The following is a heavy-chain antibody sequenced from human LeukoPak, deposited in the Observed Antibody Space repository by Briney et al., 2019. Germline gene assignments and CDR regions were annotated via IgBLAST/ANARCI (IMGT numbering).Heavy chain of an antibody. CDR3: AKDRGYSYGRSYSDY. D-gene: IGHD5-18*01. Sequence: GGSLRLSCAASGFTFSSYAMSWVRQAPGKGLEWVAVISYDGSNKYYADSVKGRFTISRDNSKNTLYLQMNSLRAEDTAVYYCAKDRGYSYGRSYSDYWGQGTLVTVSS. CDR1: GFTFSSYA. CDR2: ISYDGSNK. J-gene: IGHJ4*02. V-gene: IGHV3-30*18.